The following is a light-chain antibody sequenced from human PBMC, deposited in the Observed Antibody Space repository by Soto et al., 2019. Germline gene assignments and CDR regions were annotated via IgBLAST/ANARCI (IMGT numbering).Light chain of an antibody. CDR1: TSNIGSHP. Sequence: QSVLTQPPSAAGTPGQRVTLSCSGSTSNIGSHPVNWYQQLPGTAPKLLSYITNQRPSGVPDRFSGSKSGTSASLAISGLQSEDAADYYCSEWDGSLNGGVFGVGTKLTVL. J-gene: IGLJ3*02. V-gene: IGLV1-44*01. CDR2: ITN. CDR3: SEWDGSLNGGV.